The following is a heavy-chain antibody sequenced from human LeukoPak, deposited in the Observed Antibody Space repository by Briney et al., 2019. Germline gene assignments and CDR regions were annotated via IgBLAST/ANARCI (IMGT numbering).Heavy chain of an antibody. CDR2: IYYSGST. V-gene: IGHV4-39*01. Sequence: SETLSLTCTVSGGAISSSSYYWGWIRQPPGKGLEWIGSIYYSGSTYYNPSLKSRVTISVDTSKNQFSLKLSSVTAADTAAYYCARQLYCSSTSCWGSAFDIWGQGTMVTVSS. D-gene: IGHD2-2*01. CDR1: GGAISSSSYY. CDR3: ARQLYCSSTSCWGSAFDI. J-gene: IGHJ3*02.